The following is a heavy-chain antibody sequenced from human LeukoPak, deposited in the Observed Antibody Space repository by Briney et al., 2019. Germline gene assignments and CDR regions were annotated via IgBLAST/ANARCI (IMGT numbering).Heavy chain of an antibody. CDR3: ARGAMATTPFFDY. V-gene: IGHV4-59*01. J-gene: IGHJ4*02. D-gene: IGHD5-24*01. CDR2: VYYTGST. Sequence: NPSETLALTCPVSGGSISNYYYWTGIRQPLGKGLVWNGYVYYTGSTNFNPSLKSRVTMSLDTSRNQFSLKLTSLTAADTAVYYCARGAMATTPFFDYWGQGTLVTVSS. CDR1: GGSISNYY.